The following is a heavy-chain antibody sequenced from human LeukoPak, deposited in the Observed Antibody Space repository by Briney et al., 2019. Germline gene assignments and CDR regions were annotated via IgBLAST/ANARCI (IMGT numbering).Heavy chain of an antibody. Sequence: PGGSLRLSCAASGFTFSNYVMNWVRQTPGKGLEWVSAITSNGGGTYLADSVKGRFTLSRDNSKNTLYMQLNSLRADDTAVYYCVTVKAGSAYADWGQGPLVTVSS. CDR2: ITSNGGGT. V-gene: IGHV3-23*01. D-gene: IGHD5-12*01. CDR3: VTVKAGSAYAD. J-gene: IGHJ4*02. CDR1: GFTFSNYV.